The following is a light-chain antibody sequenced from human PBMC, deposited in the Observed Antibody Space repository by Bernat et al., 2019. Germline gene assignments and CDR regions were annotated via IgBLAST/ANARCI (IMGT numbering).Light chain of an antibody. Sequence: QSALTQPPSVSGSPGQSVTISCTGTSSYVGSYNRVSWYQQSPGTAPKLMIYELTNRPSGVPDRFSGSKSGNTASLTISGLQAEDEADYYCSSYTSISTLVFGGGTKLTVL. V-gene: IGLV2-18*02. CDR2: ELT. CDR3: SSYTSISTLV. J-gene: IGLJ2*01. CDR1: SSYVGSYNR.